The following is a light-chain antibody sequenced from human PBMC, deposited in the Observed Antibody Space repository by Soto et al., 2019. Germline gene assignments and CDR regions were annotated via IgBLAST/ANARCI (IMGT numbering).Light chain of an antibody. CDR1: QSVNRY. CDR3: QQRDIWPWT. CDR2: DAS. V-gene: IGKV3-11*01. J-gene: IGKJ1*01. Sequence: IVLKRPPATLSLSKGESAALACWASQSVNRYLVWYQQKPGQAPRLLMYDASKRATGIPARFSGSGSGTDFTLTISSLEHEDFAVYYCQQRDIWPWTFGQGTRWIS.